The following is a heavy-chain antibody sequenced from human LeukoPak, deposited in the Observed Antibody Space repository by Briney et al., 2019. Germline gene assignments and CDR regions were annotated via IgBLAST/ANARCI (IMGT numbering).Heavy chain of an antibody. CDR3: AKDMAAYYYSSGNIDY. Sequence: GGSLRLSCAASGFTFDDYAMHWVRQAPGKGLEWVSLISWDGGNTYYADSVKGRFTISRDNSKNSLYLQMNSLRAEDTALYYCAKDMAAYYYSSGNIDYWGQGILVTVSS. J-gene: IGHJ4*02. D-gene: IGHD3-10*01. V-gene: IGHV3-43D*03. CDR1: GFTFDDYA. CDR2: ISWDGGNT.